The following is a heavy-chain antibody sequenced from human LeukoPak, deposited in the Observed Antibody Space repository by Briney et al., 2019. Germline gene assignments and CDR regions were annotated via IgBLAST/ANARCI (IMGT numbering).Heavy chain of an antibody. CDR3: ARGTYGGNSNAFDI. Sequence: GGSLRLSCAASGFTFSSYSMNWVRQAPGKGLEWVSSISSSSSYIYQADSVKGRFTISRDIAKNSLYLQMNSLRAEDTAVYYCARGTYGGNSNAFDIWGQGTMVTVSS. CDR1: GFTFSSYS. CDR2: ISSSSSYI. J-gene: IGHJ3*02. V-gene: IGHV3-21*01. D-gene: IGHD4-23*01.